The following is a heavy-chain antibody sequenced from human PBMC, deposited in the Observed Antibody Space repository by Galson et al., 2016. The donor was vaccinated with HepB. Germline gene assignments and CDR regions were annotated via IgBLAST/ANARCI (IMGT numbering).Heavy chain of an antibody. D-gene: IGHD3-9*01. V-gene: IGHV3-48*03. Sequence: SLRLSCAASGFTFSRYEMNWVRQAPGKGLERVSYISSSGPTIYCADSVKGRFTISRDNAKNSLYLQMNSLRAEDTAVYYCAREPVRLDDLLTGPPKNPDYWGQGTLVTVSS. J-gene: IGHJ4*02. CDR1: GFTFSRYE. CDR2: ISSSGPTI. CDR3: AREPVRLDDLLTGPPKNPDY.